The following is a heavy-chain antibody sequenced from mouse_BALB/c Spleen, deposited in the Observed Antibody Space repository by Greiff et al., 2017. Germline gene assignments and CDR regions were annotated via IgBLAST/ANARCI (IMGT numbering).Heavy chain of an antibody. CDR2: ISSGSSTI. J-gene: IGHJ2*01. V-gene: IGHV5-17*02. CDR1: GFTFSSFG. CDR3: ARGAYYGNDFDY. D-gene: IGHD2-10*01. Sequence: EVKLVESGGGLVQPGGSRKLSCAASGFTFSSFGMHWVRQAPEKGLEWVAYISSGSSTIYYADTVKGRFTISRDNPKNTLFLQMTSLRSEDTAMYYCARGAYYGNDFDYWGQGTTLTVSS.